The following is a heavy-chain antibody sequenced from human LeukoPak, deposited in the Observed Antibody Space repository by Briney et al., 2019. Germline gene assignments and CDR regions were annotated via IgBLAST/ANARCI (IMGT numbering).Heavy chain of an antibody. D-gene: IGHD6-19*01. J-gene: IGHJ4*02. CDR2: MNPNSGNT. CDR3: ARVGYSSGWYSRAFWY. CDR1: GYTFTSYD. V-gene: IGHV1-8*01. Sequence: ASAKVSCKASGYTFTSYDINWVRQATGQGLEWMGWMNPNSGNTGYAQKFQGRVTMTRNTSISTAYMELSSLRSEDTAVYYCARVGYSSGWYSRAFWYWGQGTLVTVSS.